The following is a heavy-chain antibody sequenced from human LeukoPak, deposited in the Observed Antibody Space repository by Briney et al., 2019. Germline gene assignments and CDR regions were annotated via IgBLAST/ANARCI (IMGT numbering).Heavy chain of an antibody. CDR1: GFSFSSNT. Sequence: GGSLRLSCAGSGFSFSSNTMSWVRQAPGRGLEWVSTISGSGGAGTYYADSVKGRSTVSRDNSRNTLYLPMNSLRAEDTAVYYCARERTMVRGGPFKYWGQGTLVTVSS. CDR3: ARERTMVRGGPFKY. D-gene: IGHD3-10*01. CDR2: ISGSGGAGT. J-gene: IGHJ4*02. V-gene: IGHV3-23*01.